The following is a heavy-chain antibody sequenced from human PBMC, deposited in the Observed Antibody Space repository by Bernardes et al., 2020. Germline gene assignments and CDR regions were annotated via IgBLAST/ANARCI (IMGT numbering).Heavy chain of an antibody. CDR3: AKEGAAKYYDILTGYYNHYYYGMDV. CDR1: GFTFSSYG. J-gene: IGHJ6*02. Sequence: GSLRLSCAASGFTFSSYGMHWVRQAPGKGLEWVAVISYDGSNKYYADSVKGRFTISRDNSKNTLYLQMNSLRAEDTAVYYCAKEGAAKYYDILTGYYNHYYYGMDVWGQGTTVTVSS. V-gene: IGHV3-30*18. D-gene: IGHD3-9*01. CDR2: ISYDGSNK.